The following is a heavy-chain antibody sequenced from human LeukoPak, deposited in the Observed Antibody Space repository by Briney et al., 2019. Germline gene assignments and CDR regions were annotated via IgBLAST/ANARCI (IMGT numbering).Heavy chain of an antibody. J-gene: IGHJ4*02. CDR3: AKVLEVRYFDWLSPDY. Sequence: GRSLRLSCAASGFTFSSYAMHWVRQAPGKGLECVAVISYDGKSRYYVDSVKGRLTISRDSSKNTLYLQMDSLRAEDTAVYYCAKVLEVRYFDWLSPDYWGQGTLVTVSS. V-gene: IGHV3-30*18. D-gene: IGHD3-9*01. CDR1: GFTFSSYA. CDR2: ISYDGKSR.